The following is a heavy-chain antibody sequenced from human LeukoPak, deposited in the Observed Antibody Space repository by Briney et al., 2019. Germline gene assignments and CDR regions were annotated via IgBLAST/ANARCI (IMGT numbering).Heavy chain of an antibody. Sequence: SETLSLTCTVSGGSISSSSYYWGWIRQPPGKGLEWIGSIYYSGSTYYIPSLKSRVTISVDTSKNQFSLKLSSVTAADTAVYYCARGDTAMAHFDYWGQGTLVTVSS. CDR1: GGSISSSSYY. D-gene: IGHD5-18*01. CDR2: IYYSGST. CDR3: ARGDTAMAHFDY. V-gene: IGHV4-39*07. J-gene: IGHJ4*02.